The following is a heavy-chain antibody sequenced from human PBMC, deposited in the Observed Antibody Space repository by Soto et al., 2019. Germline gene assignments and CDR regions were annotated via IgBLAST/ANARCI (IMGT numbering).Heavy chain of an antibody. J-gene: IGHJ5*02. CDR2: INHSGST. V-gene: IGHV4-34*01. D-gene: IGHD6-19*01. CDR1: DGYFSCYS. Sequence: SVTLSLTCFLYDGYFSCYSLTLLRPAPGKGLEWIGEINHSGSTYYNPSLKSRVTISVDTSKNQFSLKLSSVTTADTAVYYCARRVSSGWRVNWFDPWGQGTLVNVSS. CDR3: ARRVSSGWRVNWFDP.